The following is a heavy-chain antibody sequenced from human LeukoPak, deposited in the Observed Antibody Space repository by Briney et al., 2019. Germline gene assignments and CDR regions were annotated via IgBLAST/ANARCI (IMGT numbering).Heavy chain of an antibody. CDR3: ARDRPNYYGSDGHYYRRDGDY. CDR1: GFTFSIYA. D-gene: IGHD3-22*01. CDR2: ITSRGEST. Sequence: GGSLRLSCAASGFTFSIYAMSWVRQAPGKGLQWVSSITSRGESTWYVDSVRGRFTITRDTSENTLYLQMHSLRAEDTAVYYCARDRPNYYGSDGHYYRRDGDYWGRGTLVSVSS. V-gene: IGHV3-23*01. J-gene: IGHJ4*02.